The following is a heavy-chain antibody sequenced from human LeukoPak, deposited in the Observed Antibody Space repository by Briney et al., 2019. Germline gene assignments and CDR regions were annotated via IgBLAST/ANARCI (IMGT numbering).Heavy chain of an antibody. CDR3: ARDGHRMYYYESSVYRFDY. CDR2: FDPEDGET. J-gene: IGHJ4*02. CDR1: GYTLTELS. D-gene: IGHD3-22*01. V-gene: IGHV1-24*01. Sequence: GASVKVSCKVSGYTLTELSMHWVRQAPGKGLEWMGGFDPEDGETIYAQKFQGRVTMTEDTSTDTAYMELRSLRSDDTAVYYCARDGHRMYYYESSVYRFDYWGQRILVTVSS.